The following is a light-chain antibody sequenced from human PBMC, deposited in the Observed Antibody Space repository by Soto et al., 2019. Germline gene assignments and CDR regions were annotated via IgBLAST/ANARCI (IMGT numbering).Light chain of an antibody. V-gene: IGKV3-20*01. CDR1: QSVNNNY. CDR2: GAS. J-gene: IGKJ1*01. Sequence: EIVLTQSPGTLSVSQGERATLAWRVSQSVNNNYLAWYQQKPGQAPRLLIYGASSRATGIPDRFSGSGSGTDFPLTISRLEPEDLAVYYCQQYGTPHAGTFGQGTKVDIK. CDR3: QQYGTPHAGT.